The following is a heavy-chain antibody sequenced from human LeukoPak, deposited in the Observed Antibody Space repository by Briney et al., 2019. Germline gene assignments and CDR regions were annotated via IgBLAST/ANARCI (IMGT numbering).Heavy chain of an antibody. CDR1: GVSISSYY. CDR2: VSFSGIT. D-gene: IGHD3-16*02. Sequence: SETLSLTCTVTGVSISSYYWSWIRQPPGRGLEWIGYVSFSGITNLNPSLKSRVTISVDTSKNQFSLKLNSVTAADTAVFYCARGGYDYIWESYRYNWFDPWGQGTLVTVSS. CDR3: ARGGYDYIWESYRYNWFDP. V-gene: IGHV4-59*12. J-gene: IGHJ5*02.